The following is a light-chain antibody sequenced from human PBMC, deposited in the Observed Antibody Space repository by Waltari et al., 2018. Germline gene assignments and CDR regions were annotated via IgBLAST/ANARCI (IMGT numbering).Light chain of an antibody. CDR3: QQYNRWPPIT. CDR1: QSVSSN. V-gene: IGKV3-15*01. J-gene: IGKJ5*01. CDR2: DAS. Sequence: EIVMTLSPATLSVSPRETATRSCRAGQSVSSNVAWYQKKPGQTPRLLIYDASTRATSIPAKFRGSGSGTEFTLTISSLQSEDFAVYYCQQYNRWPPITFGHGTRLEIK.